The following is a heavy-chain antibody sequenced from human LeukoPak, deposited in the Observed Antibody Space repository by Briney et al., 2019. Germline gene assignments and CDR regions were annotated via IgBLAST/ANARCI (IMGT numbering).Heavy chain of an antibody. CDR3: ARPICSSTSCYKRVDAFDI. J-gene: IGHJ3*02. V-gene: IGHV4-31*03. D-gene: IGHD2-2*01. Sequence: PSETLSLTCSVSGGSISSGGYYWNWIRQHPGKGLEWIGYIYYSGSTYYNPSLKSRVTISVDTSKNQFSLKLGSVTAADTAVYYCARPICSSTSCYKRVDAFDIWGQGTMVTVSS. CDR2: IYYSGST. CDR1: GGSISSGGYY.